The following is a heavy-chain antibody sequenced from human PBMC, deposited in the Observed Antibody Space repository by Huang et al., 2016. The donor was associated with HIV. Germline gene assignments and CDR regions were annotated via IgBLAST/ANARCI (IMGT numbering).Heavy chain of an antibody. CDR2: FNPRDSET. J-gene: IGHJ4*02. D-gene: IGHD5-18*01. CDR3: ARQVDGFRSHFDF. Sequence: EVLLVQSGAELKEPGESLKISCKASGYGFSSYWIGWVRQKPGKGLEWVGIFNPRDSETKYSPSVDGQVTIAADKSTRTAYLQWESLKAPDTAIYFCARQVDGFRSHFDFWGQGTLVSVSS. V-gene: IGHV5-51*01. CDR1: GYGFSSYW.